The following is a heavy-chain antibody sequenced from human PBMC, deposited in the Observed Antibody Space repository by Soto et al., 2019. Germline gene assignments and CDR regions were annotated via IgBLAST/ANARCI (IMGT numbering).Heavy chain of an antibody. CDR2: INAGNGNT. D-gene: IGHD3-3*01. J-gene: IGHJ5*02. V-gene: IGHV1-3*01. CDR1: GYTFTSYA. Sequence: ASVKVSCKASGYTFTSYAMHWVRQAPGQRLEWMGWINAGNGNTKYSQKFQGRVTITRDTSASTAYMELSSLRSEDTAVYYCARARLEIFGVVIISDWFDPWGQGTLVTVSS. CDR3: ARARLEIFGVVIISDWFDP.